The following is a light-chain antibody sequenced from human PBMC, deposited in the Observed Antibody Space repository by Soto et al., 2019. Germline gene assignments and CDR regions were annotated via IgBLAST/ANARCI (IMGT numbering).Light chain of an antibody. CDR2: KAS. J-gene: IGKJ2*01. CDR1: PSINNW. V-gene: IGKV1-5*03. Sequence: DIQMTQSPSTLSASVGDRVTITCRTSPSINNWLAWYQQKPGKAPTLLIYKASHLESGVPSRFSGSGPGTEFTLAIGSLQPDDFATYYCQQYDSYPYNFAQGTKLE. CDR3: QQYDSYPYN.